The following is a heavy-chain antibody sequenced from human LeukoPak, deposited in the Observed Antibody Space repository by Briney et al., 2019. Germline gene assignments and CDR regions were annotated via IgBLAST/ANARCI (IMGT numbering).Heavy chain of an antibody. CDR1: GGSISSGGYS. V-gene: IGHV3-7*01. J-gene: IGHJ4*02. CDR3: ARDSGDY. D-gene: IGHD3-10*01. CDR2: IKQDGSEK. Sequence: LSLTCAVSGGSISSGGYSWSWIRQAPGKGLEWVANIKQDGSEKYYVDSVKGRFTISRDNAKNSLYLQMNSLRAEDTAVYYCARDSGDYWGQGTLVTVSS.